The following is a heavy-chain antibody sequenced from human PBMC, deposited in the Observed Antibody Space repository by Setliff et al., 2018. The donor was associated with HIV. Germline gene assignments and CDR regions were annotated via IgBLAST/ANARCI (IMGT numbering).Heavy chain of an antibody. V-gene: IGHV4-4*09. Sequence: SETLSLTCTVSGGSISSYYWSWIRQPPGKGLEWIGYIYTSGSTNYNPSLKSRVTISVDTSKNQFSLKLSSVTAADTAVYYCARRDYNFSGTFDIWGQGTMVTVSS. J-gene: IGHJ3*02. CDR2: IYTSGST. CDR1: GGSISSYY. CDR3: ARRDYNFSGTFDI. D-gene: IGHD3-3*01.